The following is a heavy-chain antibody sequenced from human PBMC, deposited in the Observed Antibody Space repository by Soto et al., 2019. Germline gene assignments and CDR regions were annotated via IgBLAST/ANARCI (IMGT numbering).Heavy chain of an antibody. D-gene: IGHD6-6*01. CDR2: INAGNGNT. J-gene: IGHJ3*02. V-gene: IGHV1-3*01. Sequence: ASVKVSFKGSGYTFTSYAMHWVRQAPGQRLEWMGWINAGNGNTKYSQKFQGRVTVTRDTSASTAYMELSSLRSEDTGVYYCARPSSGTLDAFDIWGQGTMVTVSS. CDR3: ARPSSGTLDAFDI. CDR1: GYTFTSYA.